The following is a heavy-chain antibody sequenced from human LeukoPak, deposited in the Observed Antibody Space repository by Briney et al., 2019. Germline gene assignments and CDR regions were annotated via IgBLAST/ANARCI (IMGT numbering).Heavy chain of an antibody. V-gene: IGHV3-33*01. CDR2: VWYDGSNK. J-gene: IGHJ4*02. CDR1: GFTFSSYG. CDR3: ARDYGGNSCYFDY. D-gene: IGHD4-23*01. Sequence: PGKSLRLSCAASGFTFSSYGMNWVRQAPGKGLEWVGVVWYDGSNKYYGDSVKGRFTISRDNSKNMLYLEMNSLRAEDTAVYYCARDYGGNSCYFDYWGQGTLVTVSS.